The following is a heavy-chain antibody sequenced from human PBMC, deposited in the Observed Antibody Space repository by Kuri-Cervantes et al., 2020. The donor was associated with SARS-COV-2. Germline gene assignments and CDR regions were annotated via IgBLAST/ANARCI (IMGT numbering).Heavy chain of an antibody. CDR3: ARDGGHCSSTSCYVGVIDYYMDV. Sequence: GESLKISCAASGFSFSTFGMHWVRQAPGKGLEWVAFIRYDGSNDYYGDSVKGRFTISRDNAKNSLYLQMNSLRAEDTAVYYCARDGGHCSSTSCYVGVIDYYMDVWGKGTTVTVSS. V-gene: IGHV3-30*02. J-gene: IGHJ6*03. CDR2: IRYDGSND. D-gene: IGHD2-2*03. CDR1: GFSFSTFG.